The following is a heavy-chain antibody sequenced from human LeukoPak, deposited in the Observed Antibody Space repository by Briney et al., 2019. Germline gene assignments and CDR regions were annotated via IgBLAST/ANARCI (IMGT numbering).Heavy chain of an antibody. Sequence: SETLSLTCTVSGGSVSSGSFYWTWIRQPSGKGLEWIGYIYYSASTNYNPSLKSRVTISVDTSKNQFSLKLSSVTAADTAAYYCARDDYSSGRSDYWGQGTLVTVSS. CDR1: GGSVSSGSFY. D-gene: IGHD6-19*01. CDR3: ARDDYSSGRSDY. V-gene: IGHV4-61*01. CDR2: IYYSAST. J-gene: IGHJ4*02.